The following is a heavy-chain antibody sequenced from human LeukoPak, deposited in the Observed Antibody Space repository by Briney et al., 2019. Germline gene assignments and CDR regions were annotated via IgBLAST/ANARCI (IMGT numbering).Heavy chain of an antibody. CDR2: ISYDGSNK. V-gene: IGHV3-30*01. Sequence: PGGSLRLSCAASGFTFSSYAMHWVCQAPGKGLEWVAVISYDGSNKYYADSVKGRFTISRDNSKNTLYLQMNSLRAEDTAVYYCARVTVPAAIHGWFDPWGQGTLVTVSS. CDR1: GFTFSSYA. CDR3: ARVTVPAAIHGWFDP. D-gene: IGHD2-2*02. J-gene: IGHJ5*02.